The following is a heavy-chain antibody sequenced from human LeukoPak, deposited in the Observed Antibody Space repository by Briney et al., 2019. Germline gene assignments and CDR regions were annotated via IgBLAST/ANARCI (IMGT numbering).Heavy chain of an antibody. V-gene: IGHV4-38-2*01. J-gene: IGHJ5*02. CDR2: IYHSGST. CDR1: GYSISSGYY. D-gene: IGHD2-2*01. CDR3: ARLVPGFDP. Sequence: PSETLSLTCAVSGYSISSGYYWGWIRQPPGKGLEWIGSIYHSGSTYYNPSLKSRVTISVDTSKNQFSLKLSSVTAAVTAVYYCARLVPGFDPWGQGTLVTVSS.